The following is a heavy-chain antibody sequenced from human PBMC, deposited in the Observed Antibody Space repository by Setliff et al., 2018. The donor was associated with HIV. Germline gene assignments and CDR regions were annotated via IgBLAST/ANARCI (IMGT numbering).Heavy chain of an antibody. CDR2: IYYSGST. J-gene: IGHJ4*02. V-gene: IGHV4-39*01. D-gene: IGHD3-22*01. Sequence: SETLSLTCTVSGGSISSSGYFWGWIRQPPGKGLEWIGSIYYSGSTYYNPSLKSRVTISVDTSENQFSLKLSSVTAPDTAVYYCARRYYDSSGYYSPFDYWGQGTLVTVSS. CDR3: ARRYYDSSGYYSPFDY. CDR1: GGSISSSGYF.